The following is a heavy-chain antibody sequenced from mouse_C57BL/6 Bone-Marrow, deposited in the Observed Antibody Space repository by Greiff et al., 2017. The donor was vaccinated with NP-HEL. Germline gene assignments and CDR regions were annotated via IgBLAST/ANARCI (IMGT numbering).Heavy chain of an antibody. Sequence: VQLQQPGAELVKPGASVKLSCKASGYTFTSYWMQWVKQRPGQGLEWLGEIDPSDSYTNYHQKFKGKATLTVDTSSSTAYMQLSSLTSEDSAVYYCAREGYDYDGYWYFDVWGTGTTVTVSS. D-gene: IGHD2-4*01. CDR1: GYTFTSYW. V-gene: IGHV1-50*01. CDR3: AREGYDYDGYWYFDV. CDR2: IDPSDSYT. J-gene: IGHJ1*03.